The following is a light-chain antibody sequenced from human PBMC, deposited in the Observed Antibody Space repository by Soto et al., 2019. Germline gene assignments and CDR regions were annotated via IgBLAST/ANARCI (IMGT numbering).Light chain of an antibody. J-gene: IGLJ3*02. Sequence: QSVLTQPPSVSAAPGQRVTISCSGTSSNIGDNFVSWYQQPPETAPKLLIYDNHKRPSGIPDRFSGSKSGTSATLGITGLQTGDEADYYCATWDGSLSVVLFGGGTKVTVL. CDR3: ATWDGSLSVVL. CDR2: DNH. CDR1: SSNIGDNF. V-gene: IGLV1-51*01.